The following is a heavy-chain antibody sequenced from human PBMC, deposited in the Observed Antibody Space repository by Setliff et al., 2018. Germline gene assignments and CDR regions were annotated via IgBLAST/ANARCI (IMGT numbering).Heavy chain of an antibody. Sequence: GASVKVSCKASGGTFSSYAISWVRQAPGQGLEWMGGIIPIFGTANYAQKFQGRVTITADESTSTAYMELSSLRSEDTAVYYCARDRNGYSSGWSRPYFDYWGQGTLVTVSS. D-gene: IGHD6-19*01. V-gene: IGHV1-69*13. CDR2: IIPIFGTA. CDR1: GGTFSSYA. CDR3: ARDRNGYSSGWSRPYFDY. J-gene: IGHJ4*02.